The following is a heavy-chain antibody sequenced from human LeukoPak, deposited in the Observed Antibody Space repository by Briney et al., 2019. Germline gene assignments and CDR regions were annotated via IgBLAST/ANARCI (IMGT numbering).Heavy chain of an antibody. CDR2: INPDTGDA. CDR3: TRGHYFDY. CDR1: GDTFTDYY. J-gene: IGHJ4*02. Sequence: GASVKVSCKASGDTFTDYYMHWVRQAPGQGLEWMGRINPDTGDADYGHKFQGRVTVTRDTSISTVYMELRSLTSDDTAVYYCTRGHYFDYWGQGTLVTVSS. V-gene: IGHV1-2*06.